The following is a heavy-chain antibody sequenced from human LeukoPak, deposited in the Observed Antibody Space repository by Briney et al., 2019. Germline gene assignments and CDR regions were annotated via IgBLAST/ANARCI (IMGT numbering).Heavy chain of an antibody. V-gene: IGHV3-23*01. CDR1: VFTFSSYA. Sequence: TGVSLRLSCAASVFTFSSYAMSGVRQSPGKGLEWVSAISGSGGSTYYAYFVKGRFTISRYNSKNTLYLKMNRLRAEDTAVYYCAKVGGYDGGAFDYWGQGTLVTVSS. J-gene: IGHJ4*02. CDR2: ISGSGGST. CDR3: AKVGGYDGGAFDY. D-gene: IGHD5-12*01.